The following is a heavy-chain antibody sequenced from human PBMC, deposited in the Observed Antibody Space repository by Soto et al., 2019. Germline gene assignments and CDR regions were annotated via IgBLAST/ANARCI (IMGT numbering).Heavy chain of an antibody. Sequence: HVQLVQSGAEVKKPGSSVKVSCKASGGTFSSYTISWVRQAPGQGLEWMGRIIPILGIANYAQKFQGRVTITADKSTSTAYMELSSLRSEDTAVYYCARDSPIVVVPNYYYGMDVWGQGTTVTVSS. CDR2: IIPILGIA. V-gene: IGHV1-69*08. CDR3: ARDSPIVVVPNYYYGMDV. D-gene: IGHD2-2*01. J-gene: IGHJ6*02. CDR1: GGTFSSYT.